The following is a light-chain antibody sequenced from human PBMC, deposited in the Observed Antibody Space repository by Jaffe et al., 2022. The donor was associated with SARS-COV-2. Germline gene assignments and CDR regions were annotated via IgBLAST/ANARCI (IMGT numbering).Light chain of an antibody. V-gene: IGKV3-15*01. CDR3: QQYNDWT. CDR1: QSVSNN. J-gene: IGKJ1*01. Sequence: EIVMTQSPATLSVSPGERATLSCRASQSVSNNLAWYQQKPGQAPRLLIYGATTRATGIPGRFSGSGSGTEFTLTISSVQSEDFVVYYCQQYNDWTFGQGTKVEIK. CDR2: GAT.